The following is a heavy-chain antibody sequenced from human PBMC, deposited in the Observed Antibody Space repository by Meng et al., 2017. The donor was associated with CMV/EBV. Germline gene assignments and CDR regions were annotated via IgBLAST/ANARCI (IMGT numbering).Heavy chain of an antibody. Sequence: LSLTCAASGFTFSSYAMHWVRQAPGKGLEWVAVISYDGSNKYYADSVKGRFTISRDNSKNTLYLQMNSLRAEDTAVYYCARGVDTAPLGMDIWGQGTTVTVSS. D-gene: IGHD5-18*01. V-gene: IGHV3-30-3*01. CDR2: ISYDGSNK. CDR3: ARGVDTAPLGMDI. CDR1: GFTFSSYA. J-gene: IGHJ6*02.